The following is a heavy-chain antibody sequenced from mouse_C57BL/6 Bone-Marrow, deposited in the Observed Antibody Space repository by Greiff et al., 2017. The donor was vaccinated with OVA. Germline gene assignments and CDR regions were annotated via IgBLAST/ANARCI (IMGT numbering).Heavy chain of an antibody. J-gene: IGHJ3*01. CDR3: ARKNYGYDGGAWFAY. CDR2: IDPSDSYT. V-gene: IGHV1-69*01. CDR1: GYTFTSYW. D-gene: IGHD2-2*01. Sequence: VQLQQPGAELVMPGASVKLSCKASGYTFTSYWMHWVKQRPGQGLEWIGEIDPSDSYTNYNQKFKGKSTLTVDKSSSTAYVQLSSLTSEDSAVYYCARKNYGYDGGAWFAYWGQGTLVTVSA.